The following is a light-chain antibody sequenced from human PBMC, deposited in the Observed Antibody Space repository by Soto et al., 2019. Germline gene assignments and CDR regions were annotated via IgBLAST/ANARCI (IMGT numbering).Light chain of an antibody. V-gene: IGKV3-15*01. Sequence: EIVMTQSPATLSVSPGERATLFCRASQNINNNLAWYQQKPGQAPRLLIYGAYTRATGIPATFSGSGSGTKFTLTIASLQPDDFATYYCQQYETFSGTFGPGTKVDI. J-gene: IGKJ1*01. CDR1: QNINNN. CDR2: GAY. CDR3: QQYETFSGT.